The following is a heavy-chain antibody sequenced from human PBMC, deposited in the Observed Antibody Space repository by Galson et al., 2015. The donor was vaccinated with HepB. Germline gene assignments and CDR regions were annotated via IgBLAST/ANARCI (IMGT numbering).Heavy chain of an antibody. CDR2: ISWNSGSI. CDR3: AKTGAWGGNSHFDY. Sequence: SLRLSCAASGFTFDDYAMHWVRQAPGKGLEWVSGISWNSGSIGYADSVKGRFTISRDNAKNSLYLQMNSLRAEDTALYYCAKTGAWGGNSHFDYWGQGTLVTVSS. CDR1: GFTFDDYA. V-gene: IGHV3-9*01. D-gene: IGHD4-23*01. J-gene: IGHJ4*02.